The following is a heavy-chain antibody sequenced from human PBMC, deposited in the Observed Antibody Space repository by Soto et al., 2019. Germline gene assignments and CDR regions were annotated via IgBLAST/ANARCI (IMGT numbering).Heavy chain of an antibody. CDR2: INTNTGNP. V-gene: IGHV7-4-1*02. CDR1: GYTFTSYA. J-gene: IGHJ6*03. D-gene: IGHD1-26*01. Sequence: ASVKVSCKASGYTFTSYAMNWVRQAPGQGLEWMGWINTNTGNPTYAQGFTGRFVFSLDTSVSTAYLQISSLKAEDTAVYYCARGESVGATNYYYYYMDVWGKGTTVTVSS. CDR3: ARGESVGATNYYYYYMDV.